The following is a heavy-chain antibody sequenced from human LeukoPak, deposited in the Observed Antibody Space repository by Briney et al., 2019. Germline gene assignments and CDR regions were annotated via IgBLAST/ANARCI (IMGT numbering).Heavy chain of an antibody. Sequence: SETLSLTCTVSGGSISGYYWSWIRQSPGKGLEWIGYISHSGNTNYNPSLESRVTITVDMSKNQFSLKLSSVTAADTAVYYCTRAINWADAFDIWGQGTMVTVSS. CDR2: ISHSGNT. CDR1: GGSISGYY. CDR3: TRAINWADAFDI. V-gene: IGHV4-59*01. D-gene: IGHD1-1*01. J-gene: IGHJ3*02.